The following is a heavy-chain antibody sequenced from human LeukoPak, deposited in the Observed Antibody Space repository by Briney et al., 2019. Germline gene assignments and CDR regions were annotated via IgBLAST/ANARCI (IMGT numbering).Heavy chain of an antibody. CDR1: GYIFSNYY. Sequence: GASVKVSCKASGYIFSNYYMHWVRLAPGQGLEWMGWISTYNGNTNYAQKLQGRVTMTTDTSTSTAYMELRSLKSDDTAVYYCARGRDWNYAFDYWGQGTLVTVSS. J-gene: IGHJ4*02. D-gene: IGHD1-7*01. V-gene: IGHV1-18*04. CDR2: ISTYNGNT. CDR3: ARGRDWNYAFDY.